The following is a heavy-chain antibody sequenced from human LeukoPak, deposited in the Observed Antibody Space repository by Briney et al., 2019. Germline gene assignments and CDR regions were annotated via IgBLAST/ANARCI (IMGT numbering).Heavy chain of an antibody. D-gene: IGHD6-13*01. CDR1: GYTFTGYY. CDR2: INPNSGGT. V-gene: IGHV1-2*02. Sequence: GASVKVSCKASGYTFTGYYIHWVRQAPGQGLEWMGWINPNSGGTYYVQKFQGRVTMTRDTSISTAYMELSRLRSDDTAVYYCARDPGSSYSSSWYDYYYMDVWGKGTTVTISS. J-gene: IGHJ6*03. CDR3: ARDPGSSYSSSWYDYYYMDV.